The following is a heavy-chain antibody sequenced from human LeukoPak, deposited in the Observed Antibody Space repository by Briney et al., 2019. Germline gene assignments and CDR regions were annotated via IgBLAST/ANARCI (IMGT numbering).Heavy chain of an antibody. CDR3: ARNILFAFDI. CDR1: GLTVSSSY. V-gene: IGHV3-53*01. CDR2: IYNDGST. Sequence: GGSLRLSCAASGLTVSSSYMSWVRQAPGKGLEWVSIIYNDGSTYYADPMKGRLTISRDNSKNTLYLRVNSLRAEDTAMYYCARNILFAFDIWGQGTMVTVSS. J-gene: IGHJ3*02.